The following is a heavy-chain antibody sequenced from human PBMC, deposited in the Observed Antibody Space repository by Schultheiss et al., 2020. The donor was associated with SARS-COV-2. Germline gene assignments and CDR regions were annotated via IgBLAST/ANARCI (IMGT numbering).Heavy chain of an antibody. Sequence: GGSLRLSCAASGFTFDEYALHWVRQAPGKGLEWVSYISSSSSTIYYADSVKGRFTISRDNAKNSLYLQMNSLRAEDTAVYYCARSAGGSFYYGMDVWGQGATVTVSS. CDR3: ARSAGGSFYYGMDV. D-gene: IGHD1-26*01. CDR2: ISSSSSTI. J-gene: IGHJ6*02. V-gene: IGHV3-48*04. CDR1: GFTFDEYA.